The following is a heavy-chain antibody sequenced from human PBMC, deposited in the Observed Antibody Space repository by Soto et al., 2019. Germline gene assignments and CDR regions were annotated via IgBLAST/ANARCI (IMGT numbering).Heavy chain of an antibody. V-gene: IGHV4-31*03. CDR3: ARGNYAWYYFDY. Sequence: PSETLSLTCTVSGGSIGSGGYYWSGILQHPGKGLEWIGYIYYSGSTYYNPSLKSRVTISVDTSKNQFSLKLSSVTAADTAVYYCARGNYAWYYFDYWGQGTLVTVSS. CDR1: GGSIGSGGYY. CDR2: IYYSGST. J-gene: IGHJ4*02. D-gene: IGHD4-4*01.